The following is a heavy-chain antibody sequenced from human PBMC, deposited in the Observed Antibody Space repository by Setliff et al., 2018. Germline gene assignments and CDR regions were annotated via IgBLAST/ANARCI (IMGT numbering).Heavy chain of an antibody. V-gene: IGHV1-69*13. CDR1: GGSFSTYA. D-gene: IGHD3-22*01. CDR3: ARDVFPYHYEGAFDI. CDR2: IIPIFGTT. J-gene: IGHJ3*02. Sequence: ASVKVSCKASGGSFSTYAISWARQAPGQGLEWMGVIIPIFGTTNNAQKFQGRVTITADESTSTVYMDMSSLRSEDTAVYYCARDVFPYHYEGAFDIWGQGTMVTVSS.